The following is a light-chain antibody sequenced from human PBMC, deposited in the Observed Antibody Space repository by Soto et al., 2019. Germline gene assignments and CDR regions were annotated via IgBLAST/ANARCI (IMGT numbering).Light chain of an antibody. CDR1: PSVSSSY. J-gene: IGKJ1*01. CDR3: NQYGSSPWT. CDR2: GAS. Sequence: VWTQSPGTLPFFPAERAPLSCRASPSVSSSYLAWYQQKPGQAPRLLIYGASSRAAGSQDRCSGSGSGTDFTLTIIRWEPEDFAVYYCNQYGSSPWTFGQGTKLDNK. V-gene: IGKV3-20*01.